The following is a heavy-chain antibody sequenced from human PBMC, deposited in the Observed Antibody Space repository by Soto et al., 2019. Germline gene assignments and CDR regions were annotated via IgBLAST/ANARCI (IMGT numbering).Heavy chain of an antibody. CDR2: TYYRSKWFY. CDR1: GDSVSSGSAS. J-gene: IGHJ5*01. CDR3: TRNVGSSWLDS. Sequence: SQTLSLTCDISGDSVSSGSASWNWIRQTPSRGLEWLGRTYYRSKWFYDYAVSVNSRMTITPDTSKNQLSLQLSSVSPEDTAVHYCTRNVGSSWLDSWGQGTLVTVSS. V-gene: IGHV6-1*01.